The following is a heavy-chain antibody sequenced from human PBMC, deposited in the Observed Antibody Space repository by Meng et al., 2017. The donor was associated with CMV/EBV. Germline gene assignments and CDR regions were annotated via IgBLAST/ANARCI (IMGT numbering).Heavy chain of an antibody. CDR3: ARDAGYYGMDV. CDR2: IYYSGST. J-gene: IGHJ6*02. CDR1: GGSISSYY. V-gene: IGHV4-59*01. Sequence: SETLSLTCTVSGGSISSYYWSWIRQPPGKGLEWIGYIYYSGSTNYNPSLKSRVTISVDTSKNQFSMKLSSVTAADTAVYYCARDAGYYGMDVWGQGTTVTVSS.